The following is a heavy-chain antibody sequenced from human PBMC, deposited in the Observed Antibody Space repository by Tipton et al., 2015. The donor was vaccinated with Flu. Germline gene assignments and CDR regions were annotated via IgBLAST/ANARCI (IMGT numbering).Heavy chain of an antibody. CDR2: IRYDGSNK. CDR1: GFTFSSYA. Sequence: SLRLSCAASGFTFSSYAMHWVRQAPGKGLEWVAGIRYDGSNKYYADSVKGRFTISRDNSKNTLYLQMNSLRAEDTAVYYCARGYDILTDGGGYFDYWGQGTLVTVSS. J-gene: IGHJ4*02. V-gene: IGHV3-33*01. D-gene: IGHD3-9*01. CDR3: ARGYDILTDGGGYFDY.